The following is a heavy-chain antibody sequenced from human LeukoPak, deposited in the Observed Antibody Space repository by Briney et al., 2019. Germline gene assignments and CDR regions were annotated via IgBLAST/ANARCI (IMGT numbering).Heavy chain of an antibody. D-gene: IGHD2/OR15-2a*01. CDR1: GFPFSNAW. J-gene: IGHJ3*02. Sequence: GGSLRLSCAASGFPFSNAWMTWVRQAPGKGLEWVGRIRSKSDGGTADYAVPVKGRFTISRDDSKNTLYLQMNSLKAEDTAVYFCTTDHFRRTNAFDIWGQGTMVTVSS. V-gene: IGHV3-15*01. CDR2: IRSKSDGGTA. CDR3: TTDHFRRTNAFDI.